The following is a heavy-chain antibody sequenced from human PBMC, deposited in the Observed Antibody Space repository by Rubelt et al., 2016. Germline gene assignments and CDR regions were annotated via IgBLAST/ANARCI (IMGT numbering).Heavy chain of an antibody. V-gene: IGHV4-39*07. CDR1: GGSISSSSYY. Sequence: QLQLQESGPGLVKPSETLSLTCTVSGGSISSSSYYWSWIRQPPGKGLEWIGEINHSGSTNYNPSLKGWVTMLGDTSKNRVALKLSAVTDADTAVYYCARNEYGDYAPSQHAFDSWGQGTMVTVSS. CDR3: ARNEYGDYAPSQHAFDS. J-gene: IGHJ3*02. D-gene: IGHD4-17*01. CDR2: INHSGST.